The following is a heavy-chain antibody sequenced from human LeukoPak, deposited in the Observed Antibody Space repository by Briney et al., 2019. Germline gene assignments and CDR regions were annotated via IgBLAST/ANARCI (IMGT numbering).Heavy chain of an antibody. CDR3: ARVAFYYDSTGYAKDALDI. V-gene: IGHV1-2*02. CDR1: GYTFTGYY. D-gene: IGHD3-22*01. J-gene: IGHJ3*02. CDR2: INPNSGGT. Sequence: ASVKVSCKASGYTFTGYYMHWVRQAPGQGLEWMGWINPNSGGTNYAQKFQGRVTMTRDTSISTAYMELSSLRSEDTAVYFCARVAFYYDSTGYAKDALDIWGQGTVVTVSS.